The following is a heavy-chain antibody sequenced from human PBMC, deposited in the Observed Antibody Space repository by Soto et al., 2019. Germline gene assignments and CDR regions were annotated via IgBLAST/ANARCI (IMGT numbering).Heavy chain of an antibody. CDR2: IKEDGSEQ. CDR1: GFTFRDYW. Sequence: EVQLVESGGGVVQPGGSLRLSCAASGFTFRDYWMSWVRQGPGKGLEWVANIKEDGSEQYYVDSVKVRFTISRDNTKTSLFLEMNSLPPEDTAVYYCARWANWGQGTLVTVSS. J-gene: IGHJ4*02. CDR3: ARWAN. V-gene: IGHV3-7*01.